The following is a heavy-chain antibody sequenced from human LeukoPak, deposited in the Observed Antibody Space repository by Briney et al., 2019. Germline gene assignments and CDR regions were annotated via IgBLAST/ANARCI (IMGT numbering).Heavy chain of an antibody. CDR2: ISSSGSTI. Sequence: GRTLRLSCAASGFTFSRYEMHWASRPRGKGWEWVSYISSSGSTIYYADSVKGRFTISRDNAKNSLYLQMNSLRAEDTAVYYCARGASYYYYYGMDVWGQGTTVTVSS. J-gene: IGHJ6*02. CDR3: ARGASYYYYYGMDV. V-gene: IGHV3-48*03. CDR1: GFTFSRYE. D-gene: IGHD2-21*01.